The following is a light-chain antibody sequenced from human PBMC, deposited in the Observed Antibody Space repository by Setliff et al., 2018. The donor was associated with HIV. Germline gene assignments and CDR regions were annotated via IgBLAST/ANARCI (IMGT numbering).Light chain of an antibody. CDR3: SSYVNINTLV. CDR2: DVR. Sequence: QSELTQPASVSGSPGQSITISCTGTSSDIGAYNYVSWYQQHPGKAPKVMIYDVRKRPSGVSNRFSGSKSGNTASLTISGLQAEDEAAYYCSSYVNINTLVFGTGTKVTVL. CDR1: SSDIGAYNY. V-gene: IGLV2-14*03. J-gene: IGLJ1*01.